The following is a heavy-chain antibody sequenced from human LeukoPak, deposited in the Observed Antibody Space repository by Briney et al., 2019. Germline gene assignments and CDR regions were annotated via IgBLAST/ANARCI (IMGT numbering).Heavy chain of an antibody. J-gene: IGHJ4*02. CDR2: IRNDGTHE. D-gene: IGHD3/OR15-3a*01. Sequence: GGSLRLSCTASGFTFNIFGMYWVRQAPGKGLEWVAFIRNDGTHEKYGDSVKGRFTISRDNSKNTLYLLMNSLRGEDTALYYCEKDPENNVFSEGSFNYWGQGT. CDR3: EKDPENNVFSEGSFNY. CDR1: GFTFNIFG. V-gene: IGHV3-30*02.